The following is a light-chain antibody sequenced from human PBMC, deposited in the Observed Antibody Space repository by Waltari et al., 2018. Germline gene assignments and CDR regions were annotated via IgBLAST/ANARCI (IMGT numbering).Light chain of an antibody. Sequence: QLVLTQSPSASASLGASVKLTCTLSSGHSSNVIAWLQQQPEKGPRYLMKVNSDGSHNKGDEIPDRFSGSSSGAERYLTISSLQCEDEADYYCQTGGHGTWVFGGGTKLTVL. J-gene: IGLJ3*02. V-gene: IGLV4-69*01. CDR2: VNSDGSH. CDR1: SGHSSNV. CDR3: QTGGHGTWV.